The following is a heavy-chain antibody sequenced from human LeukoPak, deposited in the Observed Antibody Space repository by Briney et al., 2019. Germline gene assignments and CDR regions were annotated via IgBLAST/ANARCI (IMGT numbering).Heavy chain of an antibody. CDR2: TYYRSKWYN. CDR1: GDSVSSNSAA. D-gene: IGHD1-26*01. J-gene: IGHJ6*03. CDR3: ARDLELHPDYYYYMDV. Sequence: SQTLSLTCAISGDSVSSNSAAWNWIRQSPSRGLEWPGRTYYRSKWYNDYAVSVKSRITINPDTSKNQFSLQLNSVTPEDTAVYYCARDLELHPDYYYYMDVWGKGTTVTVSS. V-gene: IGHV6-1*01.